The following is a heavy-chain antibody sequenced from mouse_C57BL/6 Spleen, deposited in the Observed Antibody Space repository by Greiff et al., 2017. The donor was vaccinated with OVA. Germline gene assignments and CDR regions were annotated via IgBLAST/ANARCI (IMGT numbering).Heavy chain of an antibody. J-gene: IGHJ3*01. CDR1: GYTFTDYY. Sequence: EVQLQQSGPELVKPGASVKISCKASGYTFTDYYMNWVKQSHGKSLEWIGDINPNNGGTSYNQKFKGKATLTVDKSSSTAYMELRSLTSEDSAVYYCAGYDGPWFAYWGQGTLVTVSA. V-gene: IGHV1-26*01. CDR3: AGYDGPWFAY. CDR2: INPNNGGT. D-gene: IGHD2-2*01.